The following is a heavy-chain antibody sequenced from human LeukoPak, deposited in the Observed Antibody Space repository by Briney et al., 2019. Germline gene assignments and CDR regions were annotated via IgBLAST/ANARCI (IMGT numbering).Heavy chain of an antibody. D-gene: IGHD5-24*01. J-gene: IGHJ4*02. CDR3: AREMATGPYYFDY. V-gene: IGHV4-38-2*02. CDR2: IYHSGST. Sequence: SETLSLTCTVSGYSISSGYYWGWIRQPPGKGLEWIGSIYHSGSTYYNPSLKSRVTISVDTSKNQFSLKLSSVTAADTAVYYCAREMATGPYYFDYWGQGTLVTVSS. CDR1: GYSISSGYY.